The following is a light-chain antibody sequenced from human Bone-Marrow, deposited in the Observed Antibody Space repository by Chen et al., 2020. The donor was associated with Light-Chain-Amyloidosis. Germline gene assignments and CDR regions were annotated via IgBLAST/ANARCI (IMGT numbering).Light chain of an antibody. CDR1: QNINNN. CDR2: GAS. V-gene: IGKV3-15*01. CDR3: QQRNNWPLT. Sequence: EIVMTQSPATLSVSPGESATLSCRASQNINNNFAWYQQKPGQAPRLLMHGASTRATGIPARCSGSGSGTEFTLTISSLQPEDFAVYYCQQRNNWPLTFGGGTKVE. J-gene: IGKJ4*01.